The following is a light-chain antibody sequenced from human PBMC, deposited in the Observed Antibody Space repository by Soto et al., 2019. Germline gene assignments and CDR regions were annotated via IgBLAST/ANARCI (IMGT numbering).Light chain of an antibody. CDR1: SSNIGSDY. CDR2: RND. Sequence: QSVLTQPPSASVTPGQRVTISCSGSSSNIGSDYVYWYQHLPGTAPKLLIYRNDQRPSGVPARFSGSKSGTSASLAISGLRSEHQADPSCAAWADSLSGVVFGGGTKVTLL. V-gene: IGLV1-47*01. J-gene: IGLJ2*01. CDR3: AAWADSLSGVV.